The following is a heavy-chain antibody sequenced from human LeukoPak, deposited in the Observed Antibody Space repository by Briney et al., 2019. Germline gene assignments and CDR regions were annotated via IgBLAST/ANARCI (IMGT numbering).Heavy chain of an antibody. V-gene: IGHV4-4*09. CDR3: ARGGSSWYFDY. CDR2: IYTSGST. Sequence: SETLSLTCTVSGGSISSYYWSWIRQPPGKGLEWIGYIYTSGSTNYNPSLKSRVTISVDTSKNQFSLKLSSVTAADTAVYYCARGGSSWYFDYWGQGTLATVSS. J-gene: IGHJ4*02. D-gene: IGHD6-13*01. CDR1: GGSISSYY.